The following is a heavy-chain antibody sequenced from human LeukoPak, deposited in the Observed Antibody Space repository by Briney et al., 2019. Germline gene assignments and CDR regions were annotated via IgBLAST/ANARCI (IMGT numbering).Heavy chain of an antibody. CDR3: AREPLSGYENWFDP. D-gene: IGHD5-12*01. Sequence: SVKVSCKTSGYTFTSYGISWVRQAPGQGLEWMGGIIPIFGTANYAQKFQGRVTITADESTSTAYMELSSLRSEDTAVYYCAREPLSGYENWFDPWGQGTLVTVSS. CDR1: GYTFTSYG. V-gene: IGHV1-69*13. J-gene: IGHJ5*02. CDR2: IIPIFGTA.